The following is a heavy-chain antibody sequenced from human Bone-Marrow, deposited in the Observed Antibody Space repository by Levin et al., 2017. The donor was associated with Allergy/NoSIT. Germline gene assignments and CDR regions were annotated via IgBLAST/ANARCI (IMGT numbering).Heavy chain of an antibody. J-gene: IGHJ4*02. D-gene: IGHD2-2*01. CDR1: EGTFRNYA. V-gene: IGHV1-69*13. Sequence: VASVKVSCKAPEGTFRNYAISWVRQAPGQGLEWLGRIVPIFKTPNYAEKFQGRLTITADDSTSTAYMELSSLRFDDTALYYCARFPCGSSTCYPQFDSWGQGTRVTVS. CDR2: IVPIFKTP. CDR3: ARFPCGSSTCYPQFDS.